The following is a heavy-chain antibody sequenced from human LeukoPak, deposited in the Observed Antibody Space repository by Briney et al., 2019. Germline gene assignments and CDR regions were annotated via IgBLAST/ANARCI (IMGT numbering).Heavy chain of an antibody. V-gene: IGHV1-46*01. CDR2: INPSGGST. J-gene: IGHJ5*02. CDR3: ARGVYVWWELHRNWFDP. Sequence: ASVKVSCKASGYSFTDHYMHWVRQAPGQGLEWMGIINPSGGSTSFAQKFQGRVIMTRDTSTSTVYMELSSLRSEDTAVYYCARGVYVWWELHRNWFDPWGQGTLVTVSS. CDR1: GYSFTDHY. D-gene: IGHD1-26*01.